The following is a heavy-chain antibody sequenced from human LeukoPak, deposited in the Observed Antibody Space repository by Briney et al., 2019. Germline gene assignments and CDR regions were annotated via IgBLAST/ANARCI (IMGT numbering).Heavy chain of an antibody. Sequence: GGSLRLSCAASGFTFSSYDMHWVRQATGKGLEWVSAIGTAGDTYYPGSVKGRFTISRDNAKNSLYLQMNSLRAEDTAVYYCAKDGYCSSTNCYPAPYWGQGTLVTVSS. CDR3: AKDGYCSSTNCYPAPY. V-gene: IGHV3-13*01. CDR2: IGTAGDT. J-gene: IGHJ4*02. D-gene: IGHD2-2*01. CDR1: GFTFSSYD.